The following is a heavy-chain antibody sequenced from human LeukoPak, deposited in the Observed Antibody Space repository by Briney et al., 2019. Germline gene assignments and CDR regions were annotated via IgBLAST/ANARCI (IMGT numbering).Heavy chain of an antibody. CDR3: AKVGGSGSYQNTPFDF. J-gene: IGHJ4*02. CDR1: GFTFSNYG. Sequence: GGSLRLSCAASGFTFSNYGMHWVRQAPGKGLEWVAVISYDGSNKYYADSVKGRFTISRDNSKNTLYLQMNSLRAEDTAVYYRAKVGGSGSYQNTPFDFWGQGTLVTVSS. D-gene: IGHD3-10*01. CDR2: ISYDGSNK. V-gene: IGHV3-30*18.